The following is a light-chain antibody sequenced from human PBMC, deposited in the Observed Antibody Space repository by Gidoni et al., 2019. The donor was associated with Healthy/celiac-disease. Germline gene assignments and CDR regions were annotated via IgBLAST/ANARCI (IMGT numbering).Light chain of an antibody. Sequence: EIVLTQSPGTLSLSPGERATLSCRASQSVSSSYLAWYQQKPGQAPRLLIYGASSRATGIPDRFSGSGSGTDFTLTISRLESEDFAVYYWQQYGSSRWTFGQGTKVEIK. J-gene: IGKJ1*01. CDR1: QSVSSSY. V-gene: IGKV3-20*01. CDR3: QQYGSSRWT. CDR2: GAS.